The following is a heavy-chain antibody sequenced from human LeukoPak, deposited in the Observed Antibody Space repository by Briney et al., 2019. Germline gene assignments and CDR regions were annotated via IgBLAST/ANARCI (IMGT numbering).Heavy chain of an antibody. J-gene: IGHJ6*03. D-gene: IGHD1-26*01. CDR3: ARDPYSGNYGNYYYYYMDV. CDR2: ISSSGSTI. Sequence: GGSLRLSCAASGFTFSDYYMSWIRQAPGKGLEWVSYISSSGSTIYYTDSVKDRFTISRDNAKNSLYLQMNSLGPEDTAVYYCARDPYSGNYGNYYYYYMDVWGKGTTVTISS. V-gene: IGHV3-11*04. CDR1: GFTFSDYY.